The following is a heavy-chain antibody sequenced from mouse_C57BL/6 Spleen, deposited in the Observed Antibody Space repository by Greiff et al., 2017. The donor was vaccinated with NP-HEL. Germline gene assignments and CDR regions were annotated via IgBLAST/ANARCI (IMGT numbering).Heavy chain of an antibody. J-gene: IGHJ4*01. CDR3: AREWGLLRAMDY. CDR2: INPSNGGT. D-gene: IGHD1-3*01. V-gene: IGHV1-53*01. Sequence: QVQLQQSGTELVKPGASVKLSCKASGYTFTSYWMHWVKQRPGQGLEWIGNINPSNGGTNYNEKFKSKATLTVDKSSSTAYMQLSSLTSEDSAVYYCAREWGLLRAMDYWGQGTSVTVSS. CDR1: GYTFTSYW.